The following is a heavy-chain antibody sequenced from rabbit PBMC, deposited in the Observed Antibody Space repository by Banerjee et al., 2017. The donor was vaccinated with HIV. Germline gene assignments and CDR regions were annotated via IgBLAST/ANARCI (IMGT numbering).Heavy chain of an antibody. D-gene: IGHD6-1*01. CDR3: ARDAADYGNARDL. V-gene: IGHV1S45*01. CDR1: GFSFSSNYW. CDR2: IGAVST. Sequence: QEQLEESGGDLVKPEGSLTLTCTASGFSFSSNYWLCWVRQAPGKGLEWIACIGAVSTYYATWAKGRFTISKTSSTTVTLQMTSLTAADTATYFCARDAADYGNARDLWGQGTLVTVS. J-gene: IGHJ4*01.